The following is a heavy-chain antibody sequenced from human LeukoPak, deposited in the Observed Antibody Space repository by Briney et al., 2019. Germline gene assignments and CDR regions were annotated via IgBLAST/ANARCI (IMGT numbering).Heavy chain of an antibody. D-gene: IGHD3-10*01. Sequence: PSETLSLTCAVYGGSFSGYYWGWIRQPPGMGLEWIGEINHSGSTNYNPSLKNRVTISLDTPKNQFSLKLSSVTAADTAVYYCARDSGTTGEVKFDPWGQGTLVTVSS. J-gene: IGHJ5*02. CDR2: INHSGST. CDR1: GGSFSGYY. CDR3: ARDSGTTGEVKFDP. V-gene: IGHV4-34*01.